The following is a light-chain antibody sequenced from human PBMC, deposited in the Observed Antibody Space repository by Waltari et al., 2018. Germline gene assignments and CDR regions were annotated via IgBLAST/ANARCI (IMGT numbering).Light chain of an antibody. CDR2: CAS. CDR1: QSVLSTSNRNNY. Sequence: DIVMTQSPDSLAVFLGDRATINCKSSQSVLSTSNRNNYLAWYLQKPRPPPKLLISCASTRESGVPDRFSGSGSGTDFTLTISNLQAGDIATYYCQQHDNLPLTFGGGTKVEIK. V-gene: IGKV4-1*01. J-gene: IGKJ4*01. CDR3: QQHDNLPLT.